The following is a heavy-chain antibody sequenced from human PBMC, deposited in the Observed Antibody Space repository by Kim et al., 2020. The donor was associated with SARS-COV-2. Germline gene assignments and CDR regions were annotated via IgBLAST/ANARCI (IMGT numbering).Heavy chain of an antibody. J-gene: IGHJ2*01. CDR1: GFTFSSFG. Sequence: GGSLRLSCVASGFTFSSFGMSWVRQAPGKGLEWVSTISSSGGSTFYADSVKGRFTISRDNSKNTLYLQMNSLRAEDTAVYYCANIGAKGNWYFDLWGRGTQVTVSS. D-gene: IGHD5-12*01. CDR3: ANIGAKGNWYFDL. CDR2: ISSSGGST. V-gene: IGHV3-23*01.